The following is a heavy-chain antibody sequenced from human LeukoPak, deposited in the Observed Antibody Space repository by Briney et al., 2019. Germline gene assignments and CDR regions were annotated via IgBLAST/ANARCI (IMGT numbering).Heavy chain of an antibody. CDR1: GGSISSSSYY. D-gene: IGHD3-3*01. V-gene: IGHV4-39*01. Sequence: SETLSLTCTVSGGSISSSSYYWGWIRQPPGKGLEWIGSIYYSGSTYYNPSLKSRVTISVDTSKNQFSLKLSSVTAADTAVYYCARATYYDFWSGYYGPDFDYWGQGTLVTVSS. CDR3: ARATYYDFWSGYYGPDFDY. J-gene: IGHJ4*02. CDR2: IYYSGST.